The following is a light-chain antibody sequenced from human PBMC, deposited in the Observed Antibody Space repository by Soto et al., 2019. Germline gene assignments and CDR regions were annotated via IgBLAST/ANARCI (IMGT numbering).Light chain of an antibody. CDR2: KAS. V-gene: IGKV1-5*03. CDR3: QQYSAKWS. CDR1: ESISSW. Sequence: XSASVGDSVTITCRASESISSWLAWFQQKPGKAPKLLIQKASILESGVPSRFSGSESGTEFTLTISSLQPDDFATYFCQQYSAKWSFGQGTKVEIK. J-gene: IGKJ1*01.